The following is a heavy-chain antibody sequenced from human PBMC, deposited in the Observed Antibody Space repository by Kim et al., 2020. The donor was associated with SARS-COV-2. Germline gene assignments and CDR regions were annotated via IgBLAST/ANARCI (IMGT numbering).Heavy chain of an antibody. J-gene: IGHJ4*02. CDR2: IYYSGST. CDR3: ASRIEWLGGGY. Sequence: SETLSLTCTVSGGSISSSSYYWGWIRQPPGKGLEWIGSIYYSGSTYYNPSLKSRVTISVDTSKNQFSLKLSSVTAADTAVYYCASRIEWLGGGYWGQGTLVTVSS. V-gene: IGHV4-39*01. CDR1: GGSISSSSYY. D-gene: IGHD6-19*01.